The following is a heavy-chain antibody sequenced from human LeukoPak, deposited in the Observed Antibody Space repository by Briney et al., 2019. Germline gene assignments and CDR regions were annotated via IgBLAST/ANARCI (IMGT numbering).Heavy chain of an antibody. J-gene: IGHJ6*03. D-gene: IGHD1-14*01. V-gene: IGHV3-7*01. CDR2: INQDGSEE. Sequence: GGSLRLSCAASGFTFSNYWMSWVRQAPGKGLEWVAHINQDGSEEHYMDSVKARFIISRDNAKNSLSLQMDSLRAEDTAVYYCVRDITYGHYYYFYYMDVWGKGTTVTVSS. CDR1: GFTFSNYW. CDR3: VRDITYGHYYYFYYMDV.